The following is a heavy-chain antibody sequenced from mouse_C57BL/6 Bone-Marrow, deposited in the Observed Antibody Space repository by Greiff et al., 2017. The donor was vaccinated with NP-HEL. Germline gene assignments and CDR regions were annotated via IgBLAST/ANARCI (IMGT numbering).Heavy chain of an antibody. D-gene: IGHD4-1*01. CDR1: GYTFTSYW. CDR3: ARSLNLGGFAY. J-gene: IGHJ3*01. Sequence: QVQLQQPGAELVRPGTSVKLSCKASGYTFTSYWMHWVKQRPGQGLEWIGVIDPSDSYTNYNQKFKGKATLTVDTSSSTAYMQLSSLTSEDSAVYYCARSLNLGGFAYWGQGTLVTVSA. V-gene: IGHV1-59*01. CDR2: IDPSDSYT.